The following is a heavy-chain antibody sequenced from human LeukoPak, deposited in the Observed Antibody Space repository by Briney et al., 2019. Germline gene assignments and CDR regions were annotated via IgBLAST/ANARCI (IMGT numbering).Heavy chain of an antibody. D-gene: IGHD3-22*01. CDR1: GYTFTSYG. V-gene: IGHV1-18*01. CDR3: ARGRGPYYYDSSGPDY. J-gene: IGHJ4*02. Sequence: ASVKVSCKASGYTFTSYGISWVRQAPGQGLEWMGWISAYNGNTNYAQKLQGRVTVTTDTSTSTAYMELRSLRSDDTAVYYCARGRGPYYYDSSGPDYWGQGTLVTVSS. CDR2: ISAYNGNT.